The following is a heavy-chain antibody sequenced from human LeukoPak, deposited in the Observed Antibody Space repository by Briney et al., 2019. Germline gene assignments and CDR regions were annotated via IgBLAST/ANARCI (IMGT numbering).Heavy chain of an antibody. CDR1: GGSISSYY. Sequence: SETLSLTCTVSGGSISSYYWSWLRQPPGKGLEWIGYIYYSGSTNYNPSLKSRVTISVDTSKNQFPPKLSSVTAADTAVYYCARANYYDSSGYYYWLDYWGQGTLVTVSS. J-gene: IGHJ4*02. CDR3: ARANYYDSSGYYYWLDY. V-gene: IGHV4-59*01. D-gene: IGHD3-22*01. CDR2: IYYSGST.